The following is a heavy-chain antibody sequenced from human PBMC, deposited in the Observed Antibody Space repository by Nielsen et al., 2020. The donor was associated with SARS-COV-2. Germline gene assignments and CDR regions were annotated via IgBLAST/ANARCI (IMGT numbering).Heavy chain of an antibody. V-gene: IGHV5-51*01. CDR1: GYSFTTYW. CDR2: IYPDDSDT. Sequence: GESLKISCKGSGYSFTTYWIGWVRQMPGKGLEWMGIIYPDDSDTRYGPSFQGQVTISADKSISTAYLQWNSLKASDTAIYYCARVRGIAVAETDYWGQGTLVTVSS. D-gene: IGHD6-19*01. J-gene: IGHJ4*02. CDR3: ARVRGIAVAETDY.